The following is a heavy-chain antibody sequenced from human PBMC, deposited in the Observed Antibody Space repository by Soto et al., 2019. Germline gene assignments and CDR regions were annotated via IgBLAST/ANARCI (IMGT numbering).Heavy chain of an antibody. CDR1: GFSLSTSGVG. V-gene: IGHV2-5*02. CDR2: IYWDDDK. CDR3: ALQFATLETPGKDSSGHAFDI. Sequence: GSGPTLVNPTQTLTLTCTFSGFSLSTSGVGVGWIRQPPGKALEWLALIYWDDDKRYSPSLKSRLTITKDTSKNQVVLTMTNMDPVDTATYYCALQFATLETPGKDSSGHAFDIWGQGTMVTVS. D-gene: IGHD6-19*01. J-gene: IGHJ3*02.